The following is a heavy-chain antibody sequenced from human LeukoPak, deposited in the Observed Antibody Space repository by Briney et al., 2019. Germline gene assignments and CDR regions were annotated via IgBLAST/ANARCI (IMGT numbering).Heavy chain of an antibody. CDR3: ARELWELPIDY. CDR2: ISYDGSNK. J-gene: IGHJ4*02. D-gene: IGHD1-26*01. CDR1: GFTFSSYA. V-gene: IGHV3-30*04. Sequence: GGSLRLSCAASGFTFSSYAMHWVRQAPGKGLEWVAVISYDGSNKYYADSVKGRFTTSRDNSKNTLYLQMNSLRAEDTAVYYCARELWELPIDYWGQGTLVTVSS.